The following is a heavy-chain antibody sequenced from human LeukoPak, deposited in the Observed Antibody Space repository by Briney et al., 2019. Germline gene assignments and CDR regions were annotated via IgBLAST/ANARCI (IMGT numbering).Heavy chain of an antibody. CDR1: GFTFSSYS. Sequence: PGGSLRLSCAASGFTFSSYSMNWVRQAPGKGLEWVSSISSSSSYIYYADSVKGRFTISRDNAKNSLYLQMNSLRAEDTAVYYCAKGSGSYYYYYMDVWGKGTTVTVSS. V-gene: IGHV3-21*01. J-gene: IGHJ6*03. CDR3: AKGSGSYYYYYMDV. CDR2: ISSSSSYI. D-gene: IGHD3-10*01.